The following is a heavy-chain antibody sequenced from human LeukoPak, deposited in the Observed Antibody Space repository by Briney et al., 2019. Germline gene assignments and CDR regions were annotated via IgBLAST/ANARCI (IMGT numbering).Heavy chain of an antibody. J-gene: IGHJ4*02. CDR3: ARSPERYCSGGSCYELDY. Sequence: FGTANYAQKFQARGTITTDEATSKDYMELSSLRSEDTAVYYCARSPERYCSGGSCYELDYWGQGTLVTVSS. D-gene: IGHD2-15*01. V-gene: IGHV1-69*05. CDR2: FGTA.